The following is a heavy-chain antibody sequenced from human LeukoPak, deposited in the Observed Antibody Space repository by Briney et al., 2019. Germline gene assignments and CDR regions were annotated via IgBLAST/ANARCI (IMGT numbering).Heavy chain of an antibody. J-gene: IGHJ1*01. V-gene: IGHV3-74*01. D-gene: IGHD3-10*01. CDR3: AKGGQWFGELLVYFQH. Sequence: GGSLRLSCAASGFTFSDFWMHWVRQAPGKGLVWVSRINSGGTVTNYADSVKGRLTISRDNAKNTLYLQMNSLRAEDTAVYYCAKGGQWFGELLVYFQHWGQGTLVTVSS. CDR2: INSGGTVT. CDR1: GFTFSDFW.